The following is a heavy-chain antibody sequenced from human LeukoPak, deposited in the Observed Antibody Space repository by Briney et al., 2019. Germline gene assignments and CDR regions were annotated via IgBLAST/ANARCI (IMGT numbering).Heavy chain of an antibody. V-gene: IGHV3-23*01. Sequence: GGSLRLSCAASGFTFSDYYMSWVRQAPGKGLEWVSGITGSGGSTYYADSVKGRFTISRDNSKNTLHLQMNSLRAEDTADYYCAKVVVVLSIDAFDIWGQGTMVTVSS. CDR1: GFTFSDYY. J-gene: IGHJ3*02. CDR3: AKVVVVLSIDAFDI. CDR2: ITGSGGST. D-gene: IGHD2-21*01.